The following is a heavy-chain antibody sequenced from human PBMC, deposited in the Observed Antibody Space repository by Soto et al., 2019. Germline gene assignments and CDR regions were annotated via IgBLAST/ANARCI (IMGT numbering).Heavy chain of an antibody. CDR3: ARARWYDAFDV. V-gene: IGHV4-38-2*01. Sequence: SETLSLTCAVSGFFISGGNYWGWIRKPPGKGLEWIGSIFHGGNTYYNPSLKSRVTISVDMSKNQFSLKLNSVTAADTAVYYCARARWYDAFDVWGQGTVVTVSS. CDR2: IFHGGNT. D-gene: IGHD2-15*01. CDR1: GFFISGGNY. J-gene: IGHJ3*01.